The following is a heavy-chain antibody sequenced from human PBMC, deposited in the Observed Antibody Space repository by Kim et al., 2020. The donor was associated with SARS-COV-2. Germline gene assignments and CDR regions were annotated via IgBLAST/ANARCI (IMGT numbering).Heavy chain of an antibody. CDR3: ARDHGLRIGIDP. D-gene: IGHD2-15*01. Sequence: SETLSLTCTVSGGSISSSSYYWGWIRQPPGKGLEWIGSIYYSGSTYYNPSLKSRVTISVDTSKNQFSLKLSSVTAADTAVYYCARDHGLRIGIDPWGQGTLVTVSS. J-gene: IGHJ5*02. CDR2: IYYSGST. CDR1: GGSISSSSYY. V-gene: IGHV4-39*07.